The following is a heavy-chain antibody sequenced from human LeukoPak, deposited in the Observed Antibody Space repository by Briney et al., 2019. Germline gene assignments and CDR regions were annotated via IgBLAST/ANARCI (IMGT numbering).Heavy chain of an antibody. J-gene: IGHJ6*02. CDR1: GGSISSYY. Sequence: PSETLSLTCTVSGGSISSYYWSWIRQPPGKGLEWIGYIYYSGSTNYNPSLKSRATISVDTSKNRFSLKLSSVTAADTAVYYCARQEQYYYGSGSYYHYYYGMDVWGQGTTVTVSS. V-gene: IGHV4-59*08. CDR2: IYYSGST. D-gene: IGHD3-10*01. CDR3: ARQEQYYYGSGSYYHYYYGMDV.